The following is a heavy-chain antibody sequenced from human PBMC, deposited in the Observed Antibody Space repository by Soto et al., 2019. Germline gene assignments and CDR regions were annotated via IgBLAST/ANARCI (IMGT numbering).Heavy chain of an antibody. Sequence: ASVKVSCKASGYTFTSYGISWVRQAPGQGLEWMGWISAYNGNTNYAQKLQGRVTMTTDTSTSTAYMELRSLRSDDTAVYYCARDGARGRFLEWLPLTIDYWGQGTLVTVSS. V-gene: IGHV1-18*01. CDR1: GYTFTSYG. D-gene: IGHD3-3*01. J-gene: IGHJ4*02. CDR2: ISAYNGNT. CDR3: ARDGARGRFLEWLPLTIDY.